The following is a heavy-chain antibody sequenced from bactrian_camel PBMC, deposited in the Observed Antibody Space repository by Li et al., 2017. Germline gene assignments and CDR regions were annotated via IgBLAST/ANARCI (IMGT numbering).Heavy chain of an antibody. CDR1: RSTYSFNC. J-gene: IGHJ4*01. V-gene: IGHV3S1*01. Sequence: VQLVESGGGSVQAGGSLRLSCAASRSTYSFNCMAWFRQTPGKERERVAVIYNREQRTDYADSAKGRFSISLDNSQNTLYLQMNSLKPDDTAMYYCAAATRFGCGIYWSLHPYKGQGTQVTVS. CDR2: IYNREQRT. D-gene: IGHD1*01.